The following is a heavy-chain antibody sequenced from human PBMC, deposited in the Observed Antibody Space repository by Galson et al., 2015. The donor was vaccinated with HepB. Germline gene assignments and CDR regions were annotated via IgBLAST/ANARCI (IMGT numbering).Heavy chain of an antibody. CDR1: RFTFTGYH. Sequence: SVKVPCKALRFTFTGYHFHWVRQAPGQGLEWMGWINANSGATYYAQKFQGRVTLTRDTSTSTTYMELSRLRSDDTAVYYCARGDMLHYYVSSGYYLYWGQGTLVTVSS. CDR3: ARGDMLHYYVSSGYYLY. V-gene: IGHV1-2*02. D-gene: IGHD3-22*01. CDR2: INANSGAT. J-gene: IGHJ4*02.